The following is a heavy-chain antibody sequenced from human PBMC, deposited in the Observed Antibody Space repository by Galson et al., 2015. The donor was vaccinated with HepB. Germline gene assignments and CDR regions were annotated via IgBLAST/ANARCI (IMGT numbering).Heavy chain of an antibody. V-gene: IGHV3-23*01. J-gene: IGHJ4*02. CDR2: IGGIEGGT. CDR1: GFTFSTYA. D-gene: IGHD6-19*01. CDR3: AKDTTGWLAVDH. Sequence: SLRLSCAASGFTFSTYAMSWVRQAPGKGLEWVSSIGGIEGGTYYADSVKGRFIISRDNSKNTLYLQMNRLTAEDTAVYYCAKDTTGWLAVDHWGQGTLVTVSS.